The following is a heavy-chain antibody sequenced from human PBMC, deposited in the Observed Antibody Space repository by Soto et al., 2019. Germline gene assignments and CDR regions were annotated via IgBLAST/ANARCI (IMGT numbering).Heavy chain of an antibody. J-gene: IGHJ4*02. D-gene: IGHD2-15*01. CDR3: AKKYSVVAATSEHY. V-gene: IGHV3-23*04. Sequence: VQLVQSGAEVNKPGASVKVSCKASGYTFSSYAMSWVRQAPGKGLEWVSAISGSGGSTYYADSVKGRFTISRDKSKNTLYLQMNSLRAEDTAVYYCAKKYSVVAATSEHYWGQGTLVTVSS. CDR2: ISGSGGST. CDR1: GYTFSSYA.